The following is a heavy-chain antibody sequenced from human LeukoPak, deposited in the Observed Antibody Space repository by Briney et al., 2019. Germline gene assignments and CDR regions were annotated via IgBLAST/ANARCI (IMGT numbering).Heavy chain of an antibody. V-gene: IGHV4-59*01. CDR3: ARRSMVRGVIDY. D-gene: IGHD3-10*01. CDR2: IYYSGST. CDR1: GGSISSYY. Sequence: SETLSLTCTVSGGSISSYYWSWIRQPPGKGLEWIGYIYYSGSTNYNPSLKSRVTISVDTSKNQFSLKLSSVAAADTAVYYCARRSMVRGVIDYWGQGTLVTVSS. J-gene: IGHJ4*02.